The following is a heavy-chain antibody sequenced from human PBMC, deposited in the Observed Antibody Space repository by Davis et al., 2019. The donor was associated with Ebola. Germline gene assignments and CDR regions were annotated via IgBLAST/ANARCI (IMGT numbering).Heavy chain of an antibody. CDR3: ATQEGYCSGGSCYWYYYGMDV. CDR1: GGTFSSYA. Sequence: AAPVKVSCKASGGTFSSYAISWVRQAPGQGLEWMGGIIPIFGTANYAQKFQGRVTITADESTSTAYMELSSLRSEDTAVYYCATQEGYCSGGSCYWYYYGMDVWGQGTTVTVSS. V-gene: IGHV1-69*13. CDR2: IIPIFGTA. D-gene: IGHD2-15*01. J-gene: IGHJ6*02.